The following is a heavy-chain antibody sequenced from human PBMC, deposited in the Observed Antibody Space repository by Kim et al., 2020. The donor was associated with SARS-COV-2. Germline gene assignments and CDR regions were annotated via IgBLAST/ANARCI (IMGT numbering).Heavy chain of an antibody. J-gene: IGHJ4*02. D-gene: IGHD1-26*01. Sequence: ASVKVSCKASGYTFTSYGISWVRQAPGQGLEWMGWISAYNGNTNYAQKLQGRVTMTTDTSTSTAYMELRSLRSDDTAVYYCARERGGGSYYGGAPVFVYWGQGNLVTVSS. V-gene: IGHV1-18*04. CDR2: ISAYNGNT. CDR1: GYTFTSYG. CDR3: ARERGGGSYYGGAPVFVY.